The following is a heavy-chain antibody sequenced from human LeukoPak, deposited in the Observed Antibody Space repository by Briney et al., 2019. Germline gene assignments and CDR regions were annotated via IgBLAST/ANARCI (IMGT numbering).Heavy chain of an antibody. D-gene: IGHD3-22*01. V-gene: IGHV4-39*01. J-gene: IGHJ4*02. CDR1: GGSISSSSYY. Sequence: SETLSLTCTVSGGSISSSSYYWGWIRQPPGKGLKWIGSIYYSGSAYYNPSLKSRVTISVDTSKNQFSLKLSSVTAADTAVYYCARLGYYDSSGCDYWGQGTLVTVSS. CDR3: ARLGYYDSSGCDY. CDR2: IYYSGSA.